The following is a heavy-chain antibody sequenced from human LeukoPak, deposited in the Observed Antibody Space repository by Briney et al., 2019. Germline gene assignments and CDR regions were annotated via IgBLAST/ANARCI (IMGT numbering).Heavy chain of an antibody. CDR1: GYTFTDYY. D-gene: IGHD7-27*01. J-gene: IGHJ5*01. CDR2: TNPKTGAT. Sequence: GASVKVSCKASGYTFTDYYIHCVRHDPGQGLELMGWTNPKTGATNPAQKFQGRVTMTRDTSMHTAYLELSGLRSDDTALYYCARAKERRTLLGNWFDSWGQGTLVTVSS. V-gene: IGHV1-2*02. CDR3: ARAKERRTLLGNWFDS.